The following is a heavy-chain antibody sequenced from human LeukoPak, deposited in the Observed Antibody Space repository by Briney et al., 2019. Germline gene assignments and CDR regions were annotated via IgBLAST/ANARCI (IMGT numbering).Heavy chain of an antibody. CDR2: TSSSDAGT. CDR3: ARDLLGIALHAFDI. D-gene: IGHD3-16*01. CDR1: GFTLSTYA. V-gene: IGHV3-23*01. J-gene: IGHJ3*02. Sequence: QSGGSLRLSCAASGFTLSTYAMSWVRQTPGKGLEWVAATSSSDAGTYHADSVRGRFTISRDNSKNTLYLQMNSLRAEDTAVYYCARDLLGIALHAFDIWGQGTMVTVSS.